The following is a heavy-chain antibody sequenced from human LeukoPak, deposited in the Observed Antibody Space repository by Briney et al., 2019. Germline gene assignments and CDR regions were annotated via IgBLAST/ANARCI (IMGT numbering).Heavy chain of an antibody. V-gene: IGHV3-23*01. D-gene: IGHD3-22*01. CDR3: AKAAFDNSFYY. J-gene: IGHJ4*02. CDR1: GFTFSSYA. CDR2: FGVISDT. Sequence: SGGSLRLSCEASGFTFSSYAMTWVRQAPGKGLEWVSAFGVISDTYYADSVKGRFTISRDNSKNTVFLQMNSLRADDTAVYCAKAAFDNSFYYWAQGTLVTVSS.